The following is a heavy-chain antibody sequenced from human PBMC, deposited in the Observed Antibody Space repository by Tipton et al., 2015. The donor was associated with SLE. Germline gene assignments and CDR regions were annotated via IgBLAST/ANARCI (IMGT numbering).Heavy chain of an antibody. CDR2: IYPGDSET. CDR3: AKRGGAWNAALYTFDV. D-gene: IGHD1-1*01. Sequence: QLVQSGAEMKKPGESLKISCKGSGYTFINSRLGWVRQMPGKGLEWVGIIYPGDSETRYSPSFEGHVTISTDKSVSTAYLYWANLKASDSGIYYCAKRGGAWNAALYTFDVWGQGTAVTVSS. J-gene: IGHJ3*01. CDR1: GYTFINSR. V-gene: IGHV5-51*03.